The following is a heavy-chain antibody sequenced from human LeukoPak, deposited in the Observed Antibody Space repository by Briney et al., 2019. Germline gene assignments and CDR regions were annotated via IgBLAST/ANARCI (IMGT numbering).Heavy chain of an antibody. J-gene: IGHJ4*02. V-gene: IGHV4-59*01. CDR2: IYYSGST. CDR3: ARELDDCSGGSCYLYYFDY. D-gene: IGHD2-15*01. CDR1: GGSISSYY. Sequence: SETLSLTCTVSGGSISSYYWSWIRQPPGKGLEWIGYIYYSGSTNYNPSLKSRVTISVDTSKNQFSLKLSSVTAADTAVYYCARELDDCSGGSCYLYYFDYWGQGTLVTVSS.